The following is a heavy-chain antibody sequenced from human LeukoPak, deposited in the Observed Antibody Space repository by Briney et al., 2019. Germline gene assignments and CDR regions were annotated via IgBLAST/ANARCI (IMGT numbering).Heavy chain of an antibody. CDR2: IYYSGST. Sequence: SETLSLTCTVSGGSISSSSYYWGWIRQPPGKGLEWIGSIYYSGSTHYNPSLKSRVTMSVDTSKNQFSLKLSSVTAADTAVYYCARRRPYCSGGSCYDNWFDPWGQGTLVTVSS. D-gene: IGHD2-15*01. CDR1: GGSISSSSYY. V-gene: IGHV4-39*01. J-gene: IGHJ5*02. CDR3: ARRRPYCSGGSCYDNWFDP.